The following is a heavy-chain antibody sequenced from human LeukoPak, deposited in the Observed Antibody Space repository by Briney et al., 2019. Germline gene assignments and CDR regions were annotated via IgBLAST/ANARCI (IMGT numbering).Heavy chain of an antibody. V-gene: IGHV4-4*02. D-gene: IGHD3-22*01. CDR3: ARGGDYYDSSGSDAFDI. J-gene: IGHJ3*02. CDR2: IYHSGST. Sequence: PSETLSLTCAVSGGSISSSNWWSWVRQPPGKGLEWIGEIYHSGSTNYNPSLKSRVTISVDKSKNQFSLKLSSVTAADTAVYYCARGGDYYDSSGSDAFDIWGQGTMVTVSS. CDR1: GGSISSSNW.